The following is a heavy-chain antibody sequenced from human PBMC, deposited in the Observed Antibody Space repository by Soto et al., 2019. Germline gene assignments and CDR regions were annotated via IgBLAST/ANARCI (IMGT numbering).Heavy chain of an antibody. CDR2: IYWDDDK. CDR1: GFSLSTIGVG. V-gene: IGHV2-5*02. J-gene: IGHJ6*02. CDR3: VQSRCGGDCLQSYSSHSYYGLDV. Sequence: QITLKESGPTLVKPTQTLTLTCTFSGFSLSTIGVGVGWIRQPPGKALEWLALIYWDDDKRYSPSLKSRLTLTKDTSKSQVVLTMTNMDPVDTATYYCVQSRCGGDCLQSYSSHSYYGLDVWGQGTTVTVSS. D-gene: IGHD2-21*02.